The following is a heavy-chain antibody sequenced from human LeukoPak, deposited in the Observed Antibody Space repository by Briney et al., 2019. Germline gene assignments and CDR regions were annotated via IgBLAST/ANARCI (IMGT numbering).Heavy chain of an antibody. J-gene: IGHJ4*02. CDR2: ISGSGGST. D-gene: IGHD3-22*01. V-gene: IGHV3-23*01. CDR3: AKVKDSSGCYYRPPFDY. Sequence: GGSLRLSCAASGFTFSSYAMSWVRQAPGKGLEWVSAISGSGGSTYYADSVKGRFTISRDNSKNTLYLQMNSLRAEDTAVYYCAKVKDSSGCYYRPPFDYWGQGTLVTVSS. CDR1: GFTFSSYA.